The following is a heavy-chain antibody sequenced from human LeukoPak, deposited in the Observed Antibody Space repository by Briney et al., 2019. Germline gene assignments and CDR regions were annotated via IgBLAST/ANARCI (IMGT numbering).Heavy chain of an antibody. CDR3: ARAELGITIFGAAGCMGV. CDR2: IIPIFGTA. D-gene: IGHD3-3*01. CDR1: GGTFSSYA. V-gene: IGHV1-69*13. Sequence: SVKVSCKASGGTFSSYAISWVRQAPGQGLEWMGGIIPIFGTANYAQKFQGRVTITADESTSTAYMELSSLRSEDTAVYYCARAELGITIFGAAGCMGVWGQGTTVTVSS. J-gene: IGHJ6*02.